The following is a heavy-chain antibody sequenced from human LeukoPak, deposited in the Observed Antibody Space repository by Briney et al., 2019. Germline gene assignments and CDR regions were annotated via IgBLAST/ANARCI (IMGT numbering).Heavy chain of an antibody. Sequence: GGSLRLSCAASGFTLSTYSMSWVRQAPGKGLEWVANINQDGSEKTYVDSVRGRFPISRDNAKNSLFLQMNSLRAEDTAVYYCARLNWGLGSFDYWGQGTLVTVSS. V-gene: IGHV3-7*05. J-gene: IGHJ4*02. CDR3: ARLNWGLGSFDY. CDR2: INQDGSEK. CDR1: GFTLSTYS. D-gene: IGHD7-27*01.